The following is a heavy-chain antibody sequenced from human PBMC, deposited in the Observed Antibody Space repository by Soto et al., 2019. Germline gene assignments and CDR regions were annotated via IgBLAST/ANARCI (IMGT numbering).Heavy chain of an antibody. J-gene: IGHJ6*02. CDR3: ATLLPPCYYYGMDV. CDR1: GYTLTELS. Sequence: ASVKVSCKVSGYTLTELSMHWVRQAPGKGLEWMGGFDPEDGETIYAQKFQGRVTMTEDTSTDTAYMELSSLRSEDTAVYYCATLLPPCYYYGMDVWGQGTTVTVSS. V-gene: IGHV1-24*01. CDR2: FDPEDGET.